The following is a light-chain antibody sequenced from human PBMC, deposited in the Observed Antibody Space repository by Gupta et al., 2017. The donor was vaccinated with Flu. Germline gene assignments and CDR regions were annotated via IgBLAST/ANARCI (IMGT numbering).Light chain of an antibody. CDR3: SSYEGSFTCWI. V-gene: IGLV2-11*01. CDR2: DVT. J-gene: IGLJ2*01. Sequence: QSALTQPRSVSGSPGQSVTISCTGSSSDVGGYNYVSWYQQHPGKAPKLMSYDVTKRPSGIPDRFSASKSGNTASLNIYGLQADDEAEYYGSSYEGSFTCWIFGGGTRLTVL. CDR1: SSDVGGYNY.